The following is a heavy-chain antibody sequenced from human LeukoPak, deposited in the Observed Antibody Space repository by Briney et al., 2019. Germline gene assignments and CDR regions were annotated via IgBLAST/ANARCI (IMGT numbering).Heavy chain of an antibody. Sequence: GGSLRLFCTASGFTFGDYAMSWVRQAPGKGLEWVAFIRYDGSNKYYADSVKGRFTISRDNSKNTLYLQMNSLRAEDTAVYYCAKDCSGGSCYDYWGQGTLVTVSS. CDR2: IRYDGSNK. CDR1: GFTFGDYA. J-gene: IGHJ4*02. D-gene: IGHD2-15*01. V-gene: IGHV3-30*02. CDR3: AKDCSGGSCYDY.